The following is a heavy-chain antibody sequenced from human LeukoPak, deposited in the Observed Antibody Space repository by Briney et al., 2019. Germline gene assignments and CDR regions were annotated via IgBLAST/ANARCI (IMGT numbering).Heavy chain of an antibody. Sequence: GGCLRLSPAPSLFTSFEYAINWGPQAPGKGLERVSAISGRGGTIYYTDTVKVRFAISRDNSKNTLYLQMDSLRVDDTATYYGAKTTRDVLVVASLFDDDAFDIWGQGTMVTVSS. CDR2: ISGRGGTI. CDR3: AKTTRDVLVVASLFDDDAFDI. CDR1: LFTSFEYA. J-gene: IGHJ3*02. D-gene: IGHD2-8*02. V-gene: IGHV3-23*01.